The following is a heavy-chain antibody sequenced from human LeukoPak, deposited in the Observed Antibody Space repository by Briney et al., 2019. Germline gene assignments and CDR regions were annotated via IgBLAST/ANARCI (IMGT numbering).Heavy chain of an antibody. V-gene: IGHV3-23*01. Sequence: GGSLRLSCAASGFFFSNYGMSWVRQAPGKGLEWVSAIGGSGAITYYTDSVRGRFTMSRDNSNNTLYLQLNSLRAEDTAVYHCAKSDDGYYASWGQGTLVTVSS. CDR3: AKSDDGYYAS. CDR2: IGGSGAIT. D-gene: IGHD3-22*01. CDR1: GFFFSNYG. J-gene: IGHJ4*02.